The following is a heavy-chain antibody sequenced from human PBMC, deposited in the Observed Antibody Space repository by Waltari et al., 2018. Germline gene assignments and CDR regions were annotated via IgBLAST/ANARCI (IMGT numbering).Heavy chain of an antibody. CDR1: GFTFNNYA. CDR3: ARVLRMGDLPHLS. J-gene: IGHJ5*02. Sequence: EMQQLESGGGLVQPGGSRRLSCATSGFTFNNYAMNWVRQAPGKGREWVSAISAGGATTYYADSMKGRFTISRDNSKNTLYLQMNSLRAEDTAVYYCARVLRMGDLPHLSWGQGILVTVSS. D-gene: IGHD3-16*01. CDR2: ISAGGATT. V-gene: IGHV3-23*01.